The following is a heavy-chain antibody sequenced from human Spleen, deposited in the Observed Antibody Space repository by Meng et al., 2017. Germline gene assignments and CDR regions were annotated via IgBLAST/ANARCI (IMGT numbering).Heavy chain of an antibody. CDR2: IYSSGST. D-gene: IGHD3-22*01. Sequence: SETLSLTCAVSGGSISNYYWNWIRQPPGKGLEWIGYIYSSGSTKYNPSLKSRVAISGDTSKNQISLRLSSVTAADTAVYYCARGETSGFYYKFHHYGMDVWGQGTTVTVSS. V-gene: IGHV4-59*01. CDR3: ARGETSGFYYKFHHYGMDV. CDR1: GGSISNYY. J-gene: IGHJ6*02.